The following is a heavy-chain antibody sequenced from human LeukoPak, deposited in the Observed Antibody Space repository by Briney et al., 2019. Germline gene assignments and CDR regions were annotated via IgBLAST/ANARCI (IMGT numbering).Heavy chain of an antibody. CDR1: GFTFDDYA. J-gene: IGHJ2*01. D-gene: IGHD1-14*01. CDR3: AKAATVTNWYFDL. Sequence: PGGSLRLSCAASGFTFDDYAMHWVRQAPGKGLEWVSGISWNSGSIGYADSVKGRFTISRDNAKNSLYLQMNSLRAEDTALYYCAKAATVTNWYFDLWGRGTLVTASS. CDR2: ISWNSGSI. V-gene: IGHV3-9*01.